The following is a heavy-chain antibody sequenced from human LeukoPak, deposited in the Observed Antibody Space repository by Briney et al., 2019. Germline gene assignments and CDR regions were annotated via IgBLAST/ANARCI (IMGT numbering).Heavy chain of an antibody. V-gene: IGHV3-9*01. Sequence: GGSLRLSCEASGFTFDDYGMHWVRQAPGKGREWGSTISWNSASVGYGDSVEGRFTISRDNAKKTLYLQMNSLRPEDTALYYCAKDYGYSSSWYDYWGQGTLVTVSS. D-gene: IGHD6-13*01. CDR1: GFTFDDYG. CDR2: ISWNSASV. CDR3: AKDYGYSSSWYDY. J-gene: IGHJ4*02.